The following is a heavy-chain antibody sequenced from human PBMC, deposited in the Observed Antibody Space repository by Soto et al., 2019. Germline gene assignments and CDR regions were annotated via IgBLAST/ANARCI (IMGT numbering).Heavy chain of an antibody. J-gene: IGHJ3*02. CDR1: GGSISSSNW. CDR3: ARPGGNLAGLDAFDI. CDR2: IYHSGST. V-gene: IGHV4-4*02. D-gene: IGHD2-15*01. Sequence: PSETLSLTCAVSGGSISSSNWWSWVRQPPGKGLEWIGEIYHSGSTNYNPSLKSRVTISVDKSKNQFSLKLSSVTAADTAVYYCARPGGNLAGLDAFDIWGQGTMVTVSS.